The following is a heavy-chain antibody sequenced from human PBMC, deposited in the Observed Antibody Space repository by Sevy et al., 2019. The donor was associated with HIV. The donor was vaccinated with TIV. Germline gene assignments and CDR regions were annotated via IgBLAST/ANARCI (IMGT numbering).Heavy chain of an antibody. D-gene: IGHD4-17*01. CDR2: IYYSGHT. V-gene: IGHV4-59*01. CDR1: GGSINSYS. J-gene: IGHJ3*02. CDR3: AREKGSLTTLSAFDI. Sequence: SETLSLTCTVSGGSINSYSWNWIRQPPGKGLEWIGYIYYSGHTNYNPSLKSRVTISVDTSKNQFSLKMTSVTAADTAVYFCAREKGSLTTLSAFDIWGQGTMVTVSS.